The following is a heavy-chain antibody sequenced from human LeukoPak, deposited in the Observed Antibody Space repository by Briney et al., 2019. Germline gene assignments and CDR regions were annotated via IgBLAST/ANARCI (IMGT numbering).Heavy chain of an antibody. Sequence: ASVKVSCKASGYTFTGYYMHWVRQAPGQGLEWMGWINPNSGGTNYAQKFQGRVTMTRDTSISTAYMELSRLRSDDTAVYYCARASYYDYAPDYWGQGTLVTVSS. D-gene: IGHD3-16*01. CDR3: ARASYYDYAPDY. CDR2: INPNSGGT. CDR1: GYTFTGYY. V-gene: IGHV1-2*02. J-gene: IGHJ4*02.